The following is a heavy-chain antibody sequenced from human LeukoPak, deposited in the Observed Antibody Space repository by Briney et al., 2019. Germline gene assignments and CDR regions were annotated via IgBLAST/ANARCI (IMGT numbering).Heavy chain of an antibody. CDR2: INPNSGGT. CDR3: ATYSSSWYPLYYFDY. J-gene: IGHJ4*02. V-gene: IGHV1-2*02. Sequence: ASVKVSCKASGYTFTGYYMHWVRQAPGQGHEWMGWINPNSGGTNYAQKFQGRVTMTRDTSISTAYMELSRLRSDDTAVYYCATYSSSWYPLYYFDYWGQGTLVTVSS. D-gene: IGHD6-13*01. CDR1: GYTFTGYY.